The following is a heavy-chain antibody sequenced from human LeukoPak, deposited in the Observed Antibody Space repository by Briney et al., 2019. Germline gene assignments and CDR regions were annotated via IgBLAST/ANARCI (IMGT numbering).Heavy chain of an antibody. D-gene: IGHD6-6*01. CDR1: GFTFSSYA. J-gene: IGHJ4*02. V-gene: IGHV3-23*01. CDR3: AKGRRVHSSSSEIFDY. Sequence: PGGSLRLSCAASGFTFSSYAMSWVRQAPGKGLEWVPAISGSGGSTYYADSVKGRFTISRDNSKNTLYLQMNSLRAEDTAVYYCAKGRRVHSSSSEIFDYWGQGTLVTVSS. CDR2: ISGSGGST.